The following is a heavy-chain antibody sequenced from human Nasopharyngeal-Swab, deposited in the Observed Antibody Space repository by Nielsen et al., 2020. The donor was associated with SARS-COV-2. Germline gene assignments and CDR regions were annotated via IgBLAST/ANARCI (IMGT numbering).Heavy chain of an antibody. CDR2: IIPIFGTA. Sequence: SVQVSCKASGGTFSSYAISWVRQAPGQGLEWMGGIIPIFGTANYAQKFQGRVTITADESTSTAYMELSSLRSEYTAVYYCAREREKSSGWTGVDYYYMDVWGKGTTVTVSS. V-gene: IGHV1-69*13. D-gene: IGHD6-19*01. J-gene: IGHJ6*03. CDR3: AREREKSSGWTGVDYYYMDV. CDR1: GGTFSSYA.